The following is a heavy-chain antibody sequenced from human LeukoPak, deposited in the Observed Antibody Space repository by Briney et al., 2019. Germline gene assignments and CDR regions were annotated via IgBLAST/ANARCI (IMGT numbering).Heavy chain of an antibody. CDR2: IYHSGST. CDR3: ARVESSSWYEDAFDI. J-gene: IGHJ3*02. Sequence: GSLRLSCAASGFTFSDYYMSWVRQPPGKGLEWIGEIYHSGSTNYNPSPKSRVTISVDKSKNQFSLKLSSVTAADTAVYYCARVESSSWYEDAFDIWGQGTMVTVSS. D-gene: IGHD6-13*01. CDR1: GFTFSDYY. V-gene: IGHV4-34*01.